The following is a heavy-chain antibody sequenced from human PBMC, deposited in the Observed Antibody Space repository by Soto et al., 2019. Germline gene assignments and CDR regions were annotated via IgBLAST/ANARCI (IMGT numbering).Heavy chain of an antibody. CDR2: IYPSGST. D-gene: IGHD3-10*01. Sequence: SETLSLTCTVSRGCISSCYWSWIRLPAGKGLEWIGRIYPSGSTNYNPSLKGRVTMSVDTSKNQFSLKLSSVTAADTAVYYCARVLVLWFGEGARVYYLDYRGKGTLVTVSS. V-gene: IGHV4-4*07. J-gene: IGHJ4*02. CDR1: RGCISSCY. CDR3: ARVLVLWFGEGARVYYLDY.